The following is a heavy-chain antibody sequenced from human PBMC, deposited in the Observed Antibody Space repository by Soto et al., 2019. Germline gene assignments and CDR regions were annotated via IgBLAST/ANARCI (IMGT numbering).Heavy chain of an antibody. V-gene: IGHV3-30*18. J-gene: IGHJ4*02. CDR1: GFTFSSYG. Sequence: QVQLVESGGGVVQPGRSQRLSCAASGFTFSSYGMHWVRQASGKGLEWVAVISYDGSNKYYADSVKGRFTISRDNSKNTLYLQMNSLRAEDTAVYYCAKDRRVVAVAAPFDYWGQGTLVTVSS. D-gene: IGHD6-19*01. CDR2: ISYDGSNK. CDR3: AKDRRVVAVAAPFDY.